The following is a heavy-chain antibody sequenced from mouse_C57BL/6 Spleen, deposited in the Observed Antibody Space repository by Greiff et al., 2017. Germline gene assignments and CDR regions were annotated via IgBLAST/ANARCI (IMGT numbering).Heavy chain of an antibody. J-gene: IGHJ4*01. V-gene: IGHV1-82*01. D-gene: IGHD2-14*01. Sequence: VQLQQSGPELVKPGASVKISCKASGYAFSSSWMNWVKQRPGKGLEWIGRIYPGDGDTNYNGKFKGKATLTADKSSSTAYMQLSSLTSEDSAVYFCARSGGTTEGAMDDWGQGTSVTVSS. CDR1: GYAFSSSW. CDR3: ARSGGTTEGAMDD. CDR2: IYPGDGDT.